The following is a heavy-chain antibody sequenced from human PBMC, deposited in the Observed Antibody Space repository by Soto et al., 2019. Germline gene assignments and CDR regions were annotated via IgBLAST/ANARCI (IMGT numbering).Heavy chain of an antibody. D-gene: IGHD4-17*01. CDR3: AKDSYGDYVGWFDP. Sequence: EVQLLESGGGLVQPGGSLRLSCAASGFTFSSYAMSWVRQAPGKGLEWVSAISGSGGSTYYADSVKGRVTISRDNSKNPLYLQMNSLRAEDTAVYYCAKDSYGDYVGWFDPWGQGPLVTVSS. CDR1: GFTFSSYA. V-gene: IGHV3-23*01. J-gene: IGHJ5*02. CDR2: ISGSGGST.